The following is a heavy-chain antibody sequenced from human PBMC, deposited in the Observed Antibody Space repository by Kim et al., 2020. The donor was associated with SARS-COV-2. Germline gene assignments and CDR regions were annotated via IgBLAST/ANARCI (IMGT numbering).Heavy chain of an antibody. D-gene: IGHD3-10*01. CDR3: AKEGEVGSGFHYYYYYG. CDR2: ISWNRGSI. J-gene: IGHJ6*01. V-gene: IGHV3-9*01. CDR1: GFTVGDYS. Sequence: GGSLRLSCAASGFTVGDYSMHWVRQAPGKGLEWVSGISWNRGSIGAADSVKGRFTISRDNAKKSLYLKMNMRRAEDTALYYCAKEGEVGSGFHYYYYYG.